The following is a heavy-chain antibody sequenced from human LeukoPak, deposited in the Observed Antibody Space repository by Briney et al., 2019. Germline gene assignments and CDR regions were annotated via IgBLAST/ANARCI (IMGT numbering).Heavy chain of an antibody. J-gene: IGHJ4*02. CDR2: IIPIFGTA. V-gene: IGHV1-69*05. CDR3: ARDEFVRVGATYVNYFDY. Sequence: SVKVSCKASGGTFSSYAISWVRQAPGQGLEWMGRIIPIFGTANYAQKFQGRVTITTDESTSTAYMELSSLRSEDTAVYYCARDEFVRVGATYVNYFDYWGQGTLVTISS. D-gene: IGHD1-26*01. CDR1: GGTFSSYA.